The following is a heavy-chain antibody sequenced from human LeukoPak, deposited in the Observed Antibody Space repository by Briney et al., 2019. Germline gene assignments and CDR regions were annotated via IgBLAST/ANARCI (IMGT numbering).Heavy chain of an antibody. V-gene: IGHV3-48*04. CDR1: GFTFSSYS. J-gene: IGHJ5*02. CDR3: ARDLVVVPAAIRRAFDP. D-gene: IGHD2-2*02. Sequence: GGSLRLSCAASGFTFSSYSMNWVRQAPGKGLEWVSYISSSSSTIYYADSVKGRFTFSRDNAKNSLYLQMNSLRAEDTAVHYCARDLVVVPAAIRRAFDPWGQGTLVTVSS. CDR2: ISSSSSTI.